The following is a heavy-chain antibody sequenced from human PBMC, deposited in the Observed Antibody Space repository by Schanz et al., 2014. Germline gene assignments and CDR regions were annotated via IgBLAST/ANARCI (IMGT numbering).Heavy chain of an antibody. CDR1: GFAFDTYW. CDR3: ARVVRLAYCGGDCYSGGYFDL. Sequence: DVQLVESGGWLVQPGGSLRLSCAASGFAFDTYWMSWVRQAPGKGLEWVANIKHDGSEKYYVDSVKGRFTISRDNAKNSMYLEMNSLRAEDTAVYYCARVVRLAYCGGDCYSGGYFDLWGRGTLVTVSS. J-gene: IGHJ2*01. CDR2: IKHDGSEK. D-gene: IGHD2-21*01. V-gene: IGHV3-7*01.